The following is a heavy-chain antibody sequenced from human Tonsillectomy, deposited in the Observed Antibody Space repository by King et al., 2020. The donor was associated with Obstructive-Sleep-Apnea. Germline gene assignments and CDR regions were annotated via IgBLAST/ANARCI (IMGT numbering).Heavy chain of an antibody. CDR2: IYYSGST. CDR1: GGSISSGGYS. CDR3: ARMGPMTTTFDY. D-gene: IGHD1-26*01. Sequence: VQLQESGPGLVKPSQTLSLTCAVSGGSISSGGYSWSWIRQPPGKGLEWIGYIYYSGSTYYNPSLKSRVTISVDTSKNQFSLKLSSVTAADTAVYYCARMGPMTTTFDYWGQGTLVTVSS. V-gene: IGHV4-30-4*07. J-gene: IGHJ4*02.